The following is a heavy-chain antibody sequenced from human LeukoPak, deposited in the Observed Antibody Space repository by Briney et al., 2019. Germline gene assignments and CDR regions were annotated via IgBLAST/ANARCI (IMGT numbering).Heavy chain of an antibody. Sequence: SVKVSCRASGYTFTGYYMHWVRQAPGQGLEWMGWINPNSGGTNYAQKFQGRVTMTRDTSISTAYMELSRLRSDDTAVYYCARGEYYYDSSGLTFDYWGQGTLVTVSS. J-gene: IGHJ4*02. D-gene: IGHD3-22*01. CDR1: GYTFTGYY. CDR3: ARGEYYYDSSGLTFDY. V-gene: IGHV1-2*02. CDR2: INPNSGGT.